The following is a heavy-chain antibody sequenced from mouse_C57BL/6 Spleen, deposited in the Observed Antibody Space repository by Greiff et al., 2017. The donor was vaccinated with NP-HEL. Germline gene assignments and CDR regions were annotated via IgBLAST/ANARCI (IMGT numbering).Heavy chain of an antibody. CDR1: GYTFTNYW. V-gene: IGHV1-53*01. Sequence: QVQLQQPGTELVKPGASVKLSCKASGYTFTNYWVHWVKQRPGQGLEWIGNSNPSNGGTNYNEKFKSKATLTVDKSSSTAYMQLSSLTSEDSAVYYCARGALNSYFDYWGQGTTLTVSS. J-gene: IGHJ2*01. CDR2: SNPSNGGT. CDR3: ARGALNSYFDY. D-gene: IGHD1-3*01.